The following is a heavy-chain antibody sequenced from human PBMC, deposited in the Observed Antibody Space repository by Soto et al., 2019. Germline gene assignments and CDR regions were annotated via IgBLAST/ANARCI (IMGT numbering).Heavy chain of an antibody. CDR3: ARSMYSTSAQLYYGMDV. CDR2: IYYSGST. D-gene: IGHD6-6*01. V-gene: IGHV4-30-4*08. J-gene: IGHJ6*02. CDR1: GGSISSGGYY. Sequence: PSETLSLTCTVSGGSISSGGYYWSWIRQHPGKGLEWIGYIYYSGSTYYNPSLKSRVTISVDTSKNQLSLKLSSATAADTAVYYCARSMYSTSAQLYYGMDVWGQGTTVTVSS.